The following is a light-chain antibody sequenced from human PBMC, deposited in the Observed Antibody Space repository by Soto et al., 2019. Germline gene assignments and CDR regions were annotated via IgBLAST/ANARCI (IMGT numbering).Light chain of an antibody. V-gene: IGLV2-8*01. Sequence: QSALTQPPSASGSPGQSVTISCTGTSSDVGKYDYVSWFQHHPGKAPKLIIYEVSKRPSGVPDRFSGSKSGSTASLTVSGLQTEDEADYYCCSYATPRLFGGGTKLTVL. CDR1: SSDVGKYDY. J-gene: IGLJ3*02. CDR3: CSYATPRL. CDR2: EVS.